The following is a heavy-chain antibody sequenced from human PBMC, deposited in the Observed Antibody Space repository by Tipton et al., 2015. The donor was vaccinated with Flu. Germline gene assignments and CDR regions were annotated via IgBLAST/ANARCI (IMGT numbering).Heavy chain of an antibody. CDR1: GGSISGYY. CDR2: IYYSGST. V-gene: IGHV4-59*01. CDR3: ARALVGATTVYFDY. D-gene: IGHD1-26*01. J-gene: IGHJ4*02. Sequence: TLSLTCTVSGGSISGYYWTWIRQPPGKGLEWIGYIYYSGSTNYNPSLKSRVTISVDTSKNQFSLKLSSVTAADTAVYYCARALVGATTVYFDYWGQGTLVTVSS.